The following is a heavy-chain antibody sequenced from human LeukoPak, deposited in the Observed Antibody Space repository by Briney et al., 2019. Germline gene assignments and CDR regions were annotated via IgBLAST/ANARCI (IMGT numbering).Heavy chain of an antibody. D-gene: IGHD2-21*02. CDR3: TRDFGSIVVVTAIVD. V-gene: IGHV3-23*01. Sequence: GGSLRLSCAASGFTFSSYAMSWVRQAPGKGLEWVSALSASAGSTFYADSVKGRFTISRDNSKNTLYLQMNSLRAEDTAIYYCTRDFGSIVVVTAIVDWGQGTLVTVSS. CDR1: GFTFSSYA. CDR2: LSASAGST. J-gene: IGHJ4*02.